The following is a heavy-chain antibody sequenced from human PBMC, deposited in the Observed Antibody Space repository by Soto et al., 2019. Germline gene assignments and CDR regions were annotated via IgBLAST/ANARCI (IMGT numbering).Heavy chain of an antibody. CDR3: ARDWASDTRSPSGRLDP. D-gene: IGHD3-22*01. CDR1: GDSINSGAYF. J-gene: IGHJ5*02. CDR2: IYYSGRT. V-gene: IGHV4-31*03. Sequence: QVQLQESGPGLVKPSQTLSLACSVSGDSINSGAYFWTWIRQHPEKGLEWIGNIYYSGRTYYNPSLKSRLTLSIDKSKHQCSLKLSSVTAADTAVYYCARDWASDTRSPSGRLDPWGQGTLVTVSS.